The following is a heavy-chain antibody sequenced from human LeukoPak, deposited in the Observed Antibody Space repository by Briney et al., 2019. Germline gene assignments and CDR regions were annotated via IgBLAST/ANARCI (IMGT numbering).Heavy chain of an antibody. V-gene: IGHV3-30*02. D-gene: IGHD6-19*01. Sequence: PGGSLRLSCAASGFTFSSYGMHGVRQAPGKGLEWVAFIRYDGSNKYYADSVKGRFTISRDNSKNTLYLQMNSLRAEDTAVYYCAKDRSGWDDYLGQGTLVTVSS. CDR3: AKDRSGWDDY. J-gene: IGHJ4*02. CDR2: IRYDGSNK. CDR1: GFTFSSYG.